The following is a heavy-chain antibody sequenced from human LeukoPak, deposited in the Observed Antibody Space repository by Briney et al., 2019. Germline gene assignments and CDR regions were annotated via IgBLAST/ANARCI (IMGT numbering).Heavy chain of an antibody. J-gene: IGHJ4*02. CDR2: ISGSGGST. CDR3: AKVGQWLLNFDY. D-gene: IGHD6-19*01. V-gene: IGHV3-23*01. Sequence: PGGSLRLSCAASGFTFSSYAMSWVRQAPGRGLEWVSAISGSGGSTYYADSVKGRFTISRDNSKNTLYLQMNSLRAEDTAVYYCAKVGQWLLNFDYWGQGTLVTVSS. CDR1: GFTFSSYA.